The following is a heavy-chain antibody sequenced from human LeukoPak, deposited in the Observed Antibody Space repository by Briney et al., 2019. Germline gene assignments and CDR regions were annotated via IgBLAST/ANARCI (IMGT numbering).Heavy chain of an antibody. J-gene: IGHJ4*02. D-gene: IGHD3-10*01. CDR3: ARASPYYYGSGDSRFDY. CDR2: IYYSGST. Sequence: PSETLSLTCTVSGGSVSSSSHYWSWIRQPPGKGLEWIGHIYYSGSTSYNHSLNSRVTISIDTSKNQFSLQLNSVTAADTAVYYCARASPYYYGSGDSRFDYWGQGTLVTVSS. CDR1: GGSVSSSSHY. V-gene: IGHV4-61*01.